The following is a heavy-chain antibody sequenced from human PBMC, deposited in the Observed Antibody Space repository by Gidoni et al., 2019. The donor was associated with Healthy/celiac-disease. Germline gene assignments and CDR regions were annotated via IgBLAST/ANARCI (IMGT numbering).Heavy chain of an antibody. V-gene: IGHV3-53*01. Sequence: EVQLVASGGGLLQPGGSLRLSCAASWFTVRRNYMSWFRQAPGKGLEWVSVIDSGGSTYYAESVKGRFTISRDNSKNTLYLQMNSLRAEDTAVYYCARDQGRSLDYYYYMDVWGKGTTVTVSS. D-gene: IGHD1-26*01. CDR3: ARDQGRSLDYYYYMDV. CDR1: WFTVRRNY. J-gene: IGHJ6*03. CDR2: IDSGGST.